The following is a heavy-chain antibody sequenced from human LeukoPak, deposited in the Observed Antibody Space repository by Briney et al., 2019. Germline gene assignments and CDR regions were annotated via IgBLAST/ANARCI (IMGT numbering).Heavy chain of an antibody. V-gene: IGHV1-46*01. CDR1: GYTFTSYF. Sequence: ASVTVSCKASGYTFTSYFIHWVRQAPGQGLDWMGLVNPSGGSTIYAQKFQGRVTMTRDTSTSTVHMELSSLRSEDTAVYYCARGRGYGDYGLRYFDYWGQGTLVTVSS. D-gene: IGHD4-17*01. CDR2: VNPSGGST. J-gene: IGHJ4*02. CDR3: ARGRGYGDYGLRYFDY.